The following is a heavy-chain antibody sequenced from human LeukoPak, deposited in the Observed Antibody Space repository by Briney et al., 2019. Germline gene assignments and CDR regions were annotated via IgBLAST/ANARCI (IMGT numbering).Heavy chain of an antibody. CDR1: GGSFSGYY. Sequence: PSETLSLTCAVYGGSFSGYYWSWIRQPPGKGLEWIGEINHSGSTNYNPSLKSRVTISVDTSKNQFSLKLSSVTAADTAVYYCARHRHIVVVTAIAPFDYWGQGTLVTVSS. CDR2: INHSGST. CDR3: ARHRHIVVVTAIAPFDY. J-gene: IGHJ4*02. V-gene: IGHV4-34*01. D-gene: IGHD2-21*02.